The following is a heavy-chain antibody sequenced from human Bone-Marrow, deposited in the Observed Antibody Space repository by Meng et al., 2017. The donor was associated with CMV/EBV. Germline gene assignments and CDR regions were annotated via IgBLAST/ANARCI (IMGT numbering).Heavy chain of an antibody. Sequence: GESLKISCAASGFTFSSYSMNWVRQAPGKGLEWVSAISGSGGSTYYADSVKGRFTISRDNSKNTLYLQMNSLRAEDTAVYYCAKAGITMLRRVTGYGMDVWGQGTTVTVSS. CDR3: AKAGITMLRRVTGYGMDV. J-gene: IGHJ6*02. CDR1: GFTFSSYS. CDR2: ISGSGGST. D-gene: IGHD3-10*01. V-gene: IGHV3-23*01.